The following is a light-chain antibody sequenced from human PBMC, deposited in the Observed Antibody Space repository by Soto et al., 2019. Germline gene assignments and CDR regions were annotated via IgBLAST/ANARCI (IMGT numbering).Light chain of an antibody. V-gene: IGKV1-27*01. Sequence: DIQVTQSPPSLSASVGDRVTITCRASRDIDNSLAWCQQVPGKAPKLLIYAASTLQSGVPSRFRGSGSGTSFILTITSLQPEDVATYYCQKYNKAPWIFGQGTKVEV. J-gene: IGKJ1*01. CDR2: AAS. CDR1: RDIDNS. CDR3: QKYNKAPWI.